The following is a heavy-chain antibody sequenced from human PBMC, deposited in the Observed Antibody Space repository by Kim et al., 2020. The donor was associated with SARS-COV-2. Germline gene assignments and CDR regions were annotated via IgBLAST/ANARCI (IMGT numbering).Heavy chain of an antibody. J-gene: IGHJ5*02. CDR3: AKAAAIYNWFDP. D-gene: IGHD6-13*01. V-gene: IGHV3-23*01. CDR2: ISGSGGST. Sequence: GGSLRLSCAASGFTFSSYALSWVRQAPGKGLEWVSAISGSGGSTYYADSVKGRFTISRDNSQNTLYLQINSLRVEDTAIDYCAKAAAIYNWFDPWGQGTL. CDR1: GFTFSSYA.